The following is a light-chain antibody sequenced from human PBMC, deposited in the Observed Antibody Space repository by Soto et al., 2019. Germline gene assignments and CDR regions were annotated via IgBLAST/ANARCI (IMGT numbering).Light chain of an antibody. Sequence: EIVLTQSPATLSLSPGERTTLSCRASESVSRYLAWYQQKPGQAPRLLIYDASNRATGIPARFSGSGSGTDFTLTTSSLEPEDFAVYYCQQRSGWPSTFGGGTKVQIK. CDR1: ESVSRY. CDR3: QQRSGWPST. V-gene: IGKV3-11*01. CDR2: DAS. J-gene: IGKJ4*01.